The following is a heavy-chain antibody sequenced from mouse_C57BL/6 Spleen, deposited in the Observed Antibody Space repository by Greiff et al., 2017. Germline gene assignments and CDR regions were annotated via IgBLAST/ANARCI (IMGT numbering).Heavy chain of an antibody. CDR2: IDPETGGT. Sequence: QVQLQQSGAELVRPGASVTLSCKASGYTFTDYEMHWVKQTPVHGLEWIGAIDPETGGTAYNQKFKGKAILTADKSSSTSYMELRSLTSEDSAVYYCTRGTGNYAMDYWGQGTSVTVSS. J-gene: IGHJ4*01. V-gene: IGHV1-15*01. D-gene: IGHD4-1*01. CDR1: GYTFTDYE. CDR3: TRGTGNYAMDY.